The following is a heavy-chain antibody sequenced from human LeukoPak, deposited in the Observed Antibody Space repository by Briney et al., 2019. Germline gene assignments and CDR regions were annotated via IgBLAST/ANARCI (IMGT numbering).Heavy chain of an antibody. CDR2: ISAYNGNT. J-gene: IGHJ4*02. V-gene: IGHV1-18*01. CDR3: ARVGKSESHVWQWLYEYSFDY. D-gene: IGHD6-19*01. CDR1: GYTFTSYG. Sequence: ASVKVSCKASGYTFTSYGISWVRQAPGQGLEWMGWISAYNGNTNYAQKLQGRVTMTTDTSTSTAYMELSSLRSEDTAVYYCARVGKSESHVWQWLYEYSFDYWGQGTLVTISS.